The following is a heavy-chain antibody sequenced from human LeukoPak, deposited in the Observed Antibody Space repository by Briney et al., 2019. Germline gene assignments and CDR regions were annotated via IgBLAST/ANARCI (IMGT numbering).Heavy chain of an antibody. J-gene: IGHJ4*02. CDR1: GYTFTSYA. Sequence: ASVKVSCKASGYTFTSYAMNWVRQAPGQGLEWMGIINPSGGSTSYAQKFQGRVTMTRDTSTSTVYMELSSLRSEDTAVYYCARDWGSRWLPGYWVQGTLVTVSS. V-gene: IGHV1-46*01. CDR3: ARDWGSRWLPGY. CDR2: INPSGGST. D-gene: IGHD5-24*01.